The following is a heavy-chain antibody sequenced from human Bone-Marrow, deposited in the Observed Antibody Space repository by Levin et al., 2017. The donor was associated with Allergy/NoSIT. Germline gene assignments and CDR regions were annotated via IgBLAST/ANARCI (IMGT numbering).Heavy chain of an antibody. CDR1: GFDFDDYA. CDR2: ISWNSGGI. CDR3: VKDEGHDYASTGYVHFQK. J-gene: IGHJ1*01. D-gene: IGHD3-22*01. V-gene: IGHV3-9*01. Sequence: GGSLRLSCVISGFDFDDYAMHWVRQAPGKGLEWVSGISWNSGGIGYADSVKGRYIISRDNAKNSLSLQMNSLTVEDTAFYYCVKDEGHDYASTGYVHFQKWGQGTLVTVSS.